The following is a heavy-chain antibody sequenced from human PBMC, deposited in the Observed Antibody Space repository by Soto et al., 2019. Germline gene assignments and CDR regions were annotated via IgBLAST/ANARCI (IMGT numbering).Heavy chain of an antibody. V-gene: IGHV3-30*03. CDR1: GFTFSSYG. CDR3: ASPKFRGGVGATVGY. CDR2: ISYDGSNK. D-gene: IGHD1-26*01. Sequence: ESGGGVVQPGRSLRLSCAASGFTFSSYGMHWVRQAPGKGLEWVAVISYDGSNKYYADSVKGRFTISRDNSKNTLYLQMNSLRAEDTAVYYCASPKFRGGVGATVGYWGQGTLVTVSS. J-gene: IGHJ4*02.